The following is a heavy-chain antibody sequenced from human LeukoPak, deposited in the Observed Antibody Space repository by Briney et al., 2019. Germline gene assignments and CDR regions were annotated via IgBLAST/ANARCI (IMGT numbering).Heavy chain of an antibody. Sequence: SETLSLTCTVSGGSISSYHWSWIRQPPGKGLEWIGYIYYSGGTNYNPSLKSRVTISVDTSKNQFSLKLSSVTAADTAVYYCARVDRYYFDYWGQGTLVTVSS. V-gene: IGHV4-59*01. CDR1: GGSISSYH. CDR3: ARVDRYYFDY. CDR2: IYYSGGT. D-gene: IGHD3-16*02. J-gene: IGHJ4*02.